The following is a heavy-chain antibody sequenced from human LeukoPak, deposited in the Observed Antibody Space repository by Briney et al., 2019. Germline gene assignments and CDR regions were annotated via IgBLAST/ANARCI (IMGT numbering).Heavy chain of an antibody. CDR2: INAGNGNT. CDR3: ARDPLVWFGEFSPYYFDY. CDR1: GYTFTSYA. Sequence: GASVKVSCKASGYTFTSYAMHWVRQAPGQRLEWMGWINAGNGNTKYSQKFQGRVTITRDTSASTAYMELSSLRSEDTAVYYCARDPLVWFGEFSPYYFDYWGQGTLVTVSS. V-gene: IGHV1-3*01. J-gene: IGHJ4*02. D-gene: IGHD3-10*01.